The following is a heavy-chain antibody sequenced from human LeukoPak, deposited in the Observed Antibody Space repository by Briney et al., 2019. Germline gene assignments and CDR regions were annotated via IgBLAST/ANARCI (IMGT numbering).Heavy chain of an antibody. V-gene: IGHV3-23*01. CDR1: GFTFSSDA. Sequence: GGSLRLSCAASGFTFSSDAMSWVRQAPGKGLEWVSSISGSGGSTYYADSVKGRFTISRDNSKNTLYLQMNSLRAEDTAVYYCAKGMVGTVTTYRGDAFDIWGQGTMVTVSS. CDR2: ISGSGGST. CDR3: AKGMVGTVTTYRGDAFDI. J-gene: IGHJ3*02. D-gene: IGHD4-11*01.